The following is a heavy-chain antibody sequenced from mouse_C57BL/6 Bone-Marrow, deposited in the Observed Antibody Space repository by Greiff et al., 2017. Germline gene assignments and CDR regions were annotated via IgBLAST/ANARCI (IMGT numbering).Heavy chain of an antibody. J-gene: IGHJ2*01. CDR1: GYTFTSYW. Sequence: QVQLQQPGAELVKPGASVKMSCKASGYTFTSYWLTWVKQRPGQGLEWIGDIYPGSGSTNYNEKFKSKATLTVDTSSSTAYMQLSSLTSEDSAVYYCARSLYYYGSDYWGQGTTLTVSS. V-gene: IGHV1-55*01. CDR3: ARSLYYYGSDY. CDR2: IYPGSGST. D-gene: IGHD1-1*01.